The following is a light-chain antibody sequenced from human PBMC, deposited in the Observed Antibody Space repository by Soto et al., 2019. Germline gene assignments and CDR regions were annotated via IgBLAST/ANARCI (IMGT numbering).Light chain of an antibody. CDR1: QSVRTK. Sequence: EIVMTQSPDTLYVSPGEVATLSFSASQSVRTKLAWYQQKAGQAPRLLIYGASTRATGIPDRFSGSGSGTEFTLTISSLQSEAFAVYYCQQYNSWPPITFGQGTRLEIK. J-gene: IGKJ5*01. CDR3: QQYNSWPPIT. CDR2: GAS. V-gene: IGKV3-15*01.